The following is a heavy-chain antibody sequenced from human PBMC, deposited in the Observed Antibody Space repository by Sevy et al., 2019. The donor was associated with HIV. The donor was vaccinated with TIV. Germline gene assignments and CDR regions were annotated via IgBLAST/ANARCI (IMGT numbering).Heavy chain of an antibody. Sequence: GGSLRLSCAASGFTFSSYGMHWVRQAPGKGLEWVAVISYDGSNKYYADSVKGRFTISRDNSKNTLYLQMNSLGAEDTALYYCAKDRSSSGGIEYYYYYGMDVWGQGTTVTVSS. D-gene: IGHD6-19*01. J-gene: IGHJ6*02. CDR3: AKDRSSSGGIEYYYYYGMDV. CDR2: ISYDGSNK. V-gene: IGHV3-30*18. CDR1: GFTFSSYG.